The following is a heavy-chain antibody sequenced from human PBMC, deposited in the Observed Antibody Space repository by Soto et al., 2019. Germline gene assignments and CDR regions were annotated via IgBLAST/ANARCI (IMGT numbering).Heavy chain of an antibody. CDR1: GYIIKNYW. CDR3: FRGGVTSRTFDY. J-gene: IGHJ4*02. CDR2: IFPDDSDT. D-gene: IGHD3-16*01. V-gene: IGHV5-51*01. Sequence: PGEPLKISCKASGYIIKNYWIGWVRQMPGQGLEWMGIIFPDDSDTRYSPSFQGHVTISVDKSISTAYVQWSSLKASDSAIYYCFRGGVTSRTFDYWGQGTLVTVSS.